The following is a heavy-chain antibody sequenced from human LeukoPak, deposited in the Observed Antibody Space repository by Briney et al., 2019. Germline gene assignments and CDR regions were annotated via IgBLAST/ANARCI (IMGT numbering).Heavy chain of an antibody. J-gene: IGHJ6*03. CDR3: ARDIGKNFLDHYYYTDV. CDR1: GGSISSYY. Sequence: SETLSLTCTVSGGSISSYYWSRIRQPPGKGLEWIGYIYYSGSTNYNPSLKSRVTISEDTSKNQFSLKLNSVTAADTAVYYCARDIGKNFLDHYYYTDVWGKGTTVTVSS. D-gene: IGHD5-12*01. CDR2: IYYSGST. V-gene: IGHV4-59*08.